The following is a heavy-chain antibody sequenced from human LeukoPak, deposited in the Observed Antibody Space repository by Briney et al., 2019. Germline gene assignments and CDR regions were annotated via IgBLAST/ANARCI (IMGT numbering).Heavy chain of an antibody. V-gene: IGHV3-66*01. D-gene: IGHD3-10*01. CDR2: IYSGGST. CDR1: GFTVSSNY. J-gene: IGHJ4*02. Sequence: GGSLRPSCAASGFTVSSNYMSWVRQAPGKGLEWVSVIYSGGSTYYADSVKGRFTISRDNSKNTLYLQMNSLRAEDTAVYYCARDPGKGNYYGSGSPPAYYFDYWGQGTLVTVSS. CDR3: ARDPGKGNYYGSGSPPAYYFDY.